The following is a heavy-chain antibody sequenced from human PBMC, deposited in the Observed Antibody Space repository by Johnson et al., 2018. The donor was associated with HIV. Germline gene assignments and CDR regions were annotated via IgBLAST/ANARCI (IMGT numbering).Heavy chain of an antibody. V-gene: IGHV3-11*04. D-gene: IGHD4-11*01. J-gene: IGHJ3*02. Sequence: QVQLVESGGGLVKPGGSLRVSCAASGFKFKDYYMSWIRQAPGKGLEWVSYISSGGSKYYADSAKGRFTISRENAKNSLYLQMNSLRAGDTAVYYCARETVTSGAFDIWGQGTMVTVSS. CDR1: GFKFKDYY. CDR2: ISSGGSK. CDR3: ARETVTSGAFDI.